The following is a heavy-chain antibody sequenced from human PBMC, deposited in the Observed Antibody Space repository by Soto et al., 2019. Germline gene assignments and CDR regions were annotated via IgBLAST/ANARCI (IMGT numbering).Heavy chain of an antibody. CDR1: GFTFSDYY. V-gene: IGHV3-11*06. Sequence: QVQLVESGGGLVKPGGSLRLSCAASGFTFSDYYMSWIRQAPGKGLEWVSYISSSSSYTNYADSVKGRFTISRDNAKNPRYLERDRLRAEDPAVYYWARGGGDSSPHYWGQGTLVTVSS. J-gene: IGHJ4*02. CDR2: ISSSSSYT. CDR3: ARGGGDSSPHY. D-gene: IGHD3-22*01.